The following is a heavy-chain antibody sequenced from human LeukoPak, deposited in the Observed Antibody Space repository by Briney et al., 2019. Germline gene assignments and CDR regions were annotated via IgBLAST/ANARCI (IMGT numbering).Heavy chain of an antibody. CDR3: ARHPRFSSSSSWFDP. J-gene: IGHJ5*02. D-gene: IGHD6-6*01. V-gene: IGHV5-51*01. CDR2: IFPGDSDT. Sequence: GESLKISCKGSGYIFTSYWIAWVRQMPGKGLEWMGIIFPGDSDTRYSPSFQGQVTISADKSISTAYLQWSSLKASDTVMYYGARHPRFSSSSSWFDPWGQGTLVTVSS. CDR1: GYIFTSYW.